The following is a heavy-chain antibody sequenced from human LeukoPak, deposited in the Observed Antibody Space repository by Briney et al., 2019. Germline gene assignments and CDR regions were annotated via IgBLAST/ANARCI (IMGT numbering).Heavy chain of an antibody. CDR2: INHSGST. D-gene: IGHD5-12*01. CDR3: ARVLIYSGYDSPRYFDY. Sequence: SETLSLTCAVYGGSFSGYYWSWIRQPPGKGLEWIGEINHSGSTNYNPSLKSRVTISVATSKNQFSLKLSSVTAADTAVYYCARVLIYSGYDSPRYFDYWGQGTLVTVSS. V-gene: IGHV4-34*01. CDR1: GGSFSGYY. J-gene: IGHJ4*02.